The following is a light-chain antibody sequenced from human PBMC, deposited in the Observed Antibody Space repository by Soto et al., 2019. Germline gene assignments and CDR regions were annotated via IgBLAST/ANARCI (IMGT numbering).Light chain of an antibody. CDR2: DAS. Sequence: EIVLTQSPATLSLSPGERAILSCRASQSVRSYLAWYQQKPGQAPRLLIYDASNRATGIPARFSGSGSGTDFTLTISSLEPEDFAVYYCQQRGTFGGGTKVEIK. CDR1: QSVRSY. J-gene: IGKJ4*01. V-gene: IGKV3-11*01. CDR3: QQRGT.